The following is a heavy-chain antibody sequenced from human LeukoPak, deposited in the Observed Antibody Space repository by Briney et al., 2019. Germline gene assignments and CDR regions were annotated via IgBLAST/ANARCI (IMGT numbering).Heavy chain of an antibody. CDR1: GFTFSSYA. D-gene: IGHD3-9*01. V-gene: IGHV3-23*01. J-gene: IGHJ4*02. CDR2: ISGSGGDT. CDR3: ARVEDYDILTGFDY. Sequence: GGSLRLSCAASGFTFSSYAMSWVRQAPGKGLEWVSTISGSGGDTYYADSVKGRFTISRDNSKNTLYLQMNSLRAEDTAVYYCARVEDYDILTGFDYWGQGTLVTVSS.